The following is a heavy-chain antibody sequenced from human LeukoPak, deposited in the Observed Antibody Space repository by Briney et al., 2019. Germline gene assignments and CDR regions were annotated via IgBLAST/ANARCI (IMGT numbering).Heavy chain of an antibody. J-gene: IGHJ3*02. CDR2: IIPILGIA. CDR1: GYTFTSYG. D-gene: IGHD6-13*01. Sequence: SVKVSCKASGYTFTSYGISWVRQAPGQGLEWMGRIIPILGIANYAQKFQGRVTITADKSTSTAYMELSSLRSEDTAVYYCARAWVIAAAGTGAFDIWGQGTMVTVSS. V-gene: IGHV1-69*04. CDR3: ARAWVIAAAGTGAFDI.